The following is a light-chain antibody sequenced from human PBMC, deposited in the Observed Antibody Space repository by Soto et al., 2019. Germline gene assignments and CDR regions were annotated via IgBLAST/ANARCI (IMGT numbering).Light chain of an antibody. CDR3: SSYTNINTSV. J-gene: IGLJ7*01. CDR2: NVS. Sequence: QYALTQPASVSGSPGQSITISCTGTSSDVGGYNYVSWYQQHPGKAPKLMIYNVSNRPSGVSNRFSGSKSGNTASLTISGLQDEDEADYYCSSYTNINTSVFGGGTQLTVL. CDR1: SSDVGGYNY. V-gene: IGLV2-14*01.